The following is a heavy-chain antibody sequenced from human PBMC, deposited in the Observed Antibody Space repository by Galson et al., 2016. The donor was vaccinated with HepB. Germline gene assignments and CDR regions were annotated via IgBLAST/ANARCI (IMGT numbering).Heavy chain of an antibody. CDR3: ARDHYGSGYTYDWFDP. J-gene: IGHJ5*02. CDR1: GFIYSNSW. V-gene: IGHV3-7*01. Sequence: SLRLSCAASGFIYSNSWMSWVRQAPGKGLEWVANIKQDGSETYYVDSVEGRFTISRDSAKNSLYLRMNSLRVEDSAVYYCARDHYGSGYTYDWFDPWGQGTLVTVSS. CDR2: IKQDGSET. D-gene: IGHD3-10*01.